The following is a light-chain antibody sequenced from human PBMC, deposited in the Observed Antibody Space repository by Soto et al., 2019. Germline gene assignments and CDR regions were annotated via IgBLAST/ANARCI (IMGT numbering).Light chain of an antibody. CDR1: QRVSSN. J-gene: IGKJ1*01. CDR3: QQYNTWPRT. Sequence: EIVMTQSPATLSVSPGERATLSCRASQRVSSNLAWYQQKRGQAPRLLIYAASTRATGIPARFSGSGYGTEFTLTISSLQSEDFAVYYCQQYNTWPRTFGQGTKVEI. V-gene: IGKV3-15*01. CDR2: AAS.